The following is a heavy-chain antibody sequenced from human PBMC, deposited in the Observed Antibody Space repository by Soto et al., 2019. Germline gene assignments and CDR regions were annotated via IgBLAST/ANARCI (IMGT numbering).Heavy chain of an antibody. J-gene: IGHJ4*02. Sequence: GRSLRLSCAASGFTFTTSGIHWVRQAPGKGLEWLAAISYDGTHKYYADSVRGRFTISRDNSKSTLSLQMNSLRAEDTAVYYCAKELEEYQLLYDIDSWGQGILVTVSS. CDR3: AKELEEYQLLYDIDS. D-gene: IGHD2-2*02. CDR1: GFTFTTSG. V-gene: IGHV3-30*18. CDR2: ISYDGTHK.